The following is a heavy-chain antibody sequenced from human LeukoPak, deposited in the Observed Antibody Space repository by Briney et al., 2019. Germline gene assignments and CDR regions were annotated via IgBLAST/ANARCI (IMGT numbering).Heavy chain of an antibody. Sequence: ASETLSLTCAVYGGSFSGYYWSWIRQPPGKGLEWIGEINHSGSTNYNPSLKSRVTISVDTSKNQFSLKLSSVTAADTAVYYCARGVGYCSSTSCYAAYYYYGMDVWGQGTTVTVSS. CDR1: GGSFSGYY. V-gene: IGHV4-34*01. CDR2: INHSGST. J-gene: IGHJ6*02. CDR3: ARGVGYCSSTSCYAAYYYYGMDV. D-gene: IGHD2-2*01.